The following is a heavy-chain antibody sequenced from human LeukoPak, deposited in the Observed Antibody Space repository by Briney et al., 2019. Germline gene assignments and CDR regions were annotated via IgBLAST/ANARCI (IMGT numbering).Heavy chain of an antibody. V-gene: IGHV3-73*01. CDR2: IRGKDNNYAT. Sequence: GGSLRLSCAASGFTFSSSVMHWVRQASGKGLEWVGRIRGKDNNYATTYGESVKGRFTISRDDSQNTAYLQMNSLKTEDTAMYYCTRQNRGSSWFDPWGQGTLVTVSS. D-gene: IGHD3-10*01. CDR1: GFTFSSSV. CDR3: TRQNRGSSWFDP. J-gene: IGHJ5*02.